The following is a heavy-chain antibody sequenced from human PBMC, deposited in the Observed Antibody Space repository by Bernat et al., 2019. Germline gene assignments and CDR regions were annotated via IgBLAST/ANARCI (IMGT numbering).Heavy chain of an antibody. Sequence: QLQLQESGPGLVKPSETLSLTCTVSGGSISSSSYYWGWIRQPPGKGLEWIGSIYYSGSTYYNPSLKSRVTISVDTSKNQFSLKLSSVTAADTAVYYCARERQRTYNWFDPWGQGTLVTVSS. V-gene: IGHV4-39*02. CDR2: IYYSGST. D-gene: IGHD1-1*01. CDR1: GGSISSSSYY. CDR3: ARERQRTYNWFDP. J-gene: IGHJ5*02.